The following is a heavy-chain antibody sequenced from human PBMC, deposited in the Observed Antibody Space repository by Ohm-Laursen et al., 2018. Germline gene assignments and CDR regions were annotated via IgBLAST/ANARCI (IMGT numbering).Heavy chain of an antibody. J-gene: IGHJ4*02. D-gene: IGHD4-11*01. CDR2: IYYSGST. CDR1: GGSISSYY. Sequence: TLSLTCTVSGGSISSYYWSWIRQPPGKGLEWIGYIYYSGSTNYNPSLKSRVTISVDTSKNQFSLKLSSVTAADTAVYYCARADYSNYMYYFDYWGQGALVTVSS. CDR3: ARADYSNYMYYFDY. V-gene: IGHV4-59*01.